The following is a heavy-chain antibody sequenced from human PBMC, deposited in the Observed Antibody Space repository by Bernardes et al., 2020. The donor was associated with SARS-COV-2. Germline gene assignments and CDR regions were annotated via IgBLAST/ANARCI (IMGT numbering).Heavy chain of an antibody. CDR1: GFTFDDYA. D-gene: IGHD2-21*02. CDR3: AKAYCGGDCYGVAGYYYGMDV. V-gene: IGHV3-9*01. J-gene: IGHJ6*02. Sequence: SLRLSCAASGFTFDDYAMHWVRQAPGKGLEWVSGISWNSGSIGYADSVKGRFTISRDNAKNSLYLQMNSLRAEDTALYYCAKAYCGGDCYGVAGYYYGMDVWGQGTTVTVSS. CDR2: ISWNSGSI.